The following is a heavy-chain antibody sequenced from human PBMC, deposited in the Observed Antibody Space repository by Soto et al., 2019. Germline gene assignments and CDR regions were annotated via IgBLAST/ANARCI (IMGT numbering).Heavy chain of an antibody. CDR3: VHRRMGYYYGSGSYYNSGGFDY. CDR1: GFSLSTSGVG. V-gene: IGHV2-5*02. D-gene: IGHD3-10*01. CDR2: IYWDDDK. J-gene: IGHJ4*02. Sequence: QITLKESGPTLVKPTQTLTLTCTFSGFSLSTSGVGVGWIRQPPGKALEWLALIYWDDDKRYSPSLKSRLTITKDTSKNRVVLTMTNMDPVDTATYYCVHRRMGYYYGSGSYYNSGGFDYWGQGTLVTVSS.